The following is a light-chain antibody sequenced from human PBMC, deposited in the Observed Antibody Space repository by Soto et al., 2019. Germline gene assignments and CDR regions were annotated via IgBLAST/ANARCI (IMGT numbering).Light chain of an antibody. Sequence: EIVLTQFPGTLSLSPGERATLSCRASETISNNYVAWYQQRPGQAPRLLIYLASNRAAGVPDRFRGSGSGADFTLTISRLEPEDFAVYVCQQYGSSPWTFGQGTKVDIK. CDR2: LAS. CDR1: ETISNNY. J-gene: IGKJ1*01. CDR3: QQYGSSPWT. V-gene: IGKV3-20*01.